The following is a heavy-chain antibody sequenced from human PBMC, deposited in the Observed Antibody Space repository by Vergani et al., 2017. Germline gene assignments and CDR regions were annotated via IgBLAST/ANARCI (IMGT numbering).Heavy chain of an antibody. CDR2: ISSSGSTI. Sequence: VHLEESGGGLVQPGGSLRLSCAASGFTFGDNYMSWIRQAPGKGLEWVSYISSSGSTIYYADSVRGRFTISRDNAKNSLYLQMNSLRAEDTAVYYCARDRGIGAVAGTWYFDLWGRGTLVTVSS. CDR3: ARDRGIGAVAGTWYFDL. V-gene: IGHV3-11*01. CDR1: GFTFGDNY. J-gene: IGHJ2*01. D-gene: IGHD6-19*01.